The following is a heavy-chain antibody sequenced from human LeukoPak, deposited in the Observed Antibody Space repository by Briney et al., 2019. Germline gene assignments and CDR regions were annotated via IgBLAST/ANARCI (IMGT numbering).Heavy chain of an antibody. D-gene: IGHD3-22*01. CDR3: ANSYDSSGYGLDY. CDR1: GFTFSSYG. V-gene: IGHV3-30*02. J-gene: IGHJ4*02. Sequence: GGSLRLSCAASGFTFSSYGMHWVRQAPGKGLEWVAFIRYDGSNKYYADSVKGRFTISRDNSKNTLYLQMNSLRAEDTAVYYCANSYDSSGYGLDYWGQGTLVTVSS. CDR2: IRYDGSNK.